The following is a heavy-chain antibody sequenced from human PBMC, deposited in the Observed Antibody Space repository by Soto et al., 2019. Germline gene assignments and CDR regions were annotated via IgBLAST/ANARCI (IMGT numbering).Heavy chain of an antibody. CDR2: IKQDGSVT. J-gene: IGHJ3*02. V-gene: IGHV3-7*01. CDR1: GFTFSSYW. Sequence: EVQLVESGGGLVQPGGSLRLSCAASGFTFSSYWMNWVRQAPGKGLEWVANIKQDGSVTHYVDSVKGRFTISRDNANNSLFLQMNSLRAEDTAVYLCARDTSATGGFDMWGQGTMVTVSS. CDR3: ARDTSATGGFDM. D-gene: IGHD2-15*01.